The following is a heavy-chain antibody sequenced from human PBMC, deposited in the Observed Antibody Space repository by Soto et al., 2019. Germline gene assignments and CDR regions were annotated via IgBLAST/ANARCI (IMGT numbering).Heavy chain of an antibody. D-gene: IGHD2-21*02. CDR3: ARSYSGGDAYFDY. J-gene: IGHJ4*02. CDR2: IYQSGST. CDR1: GGSISSGGYA. V-gene: IGHV4-30-2*01. Sequence: QLQLQESGSGLVKPSQTLSLTCAVSGGSISSGGYAWAWIRQPPGKGLEWVGYIYQSGSTYYNPSLKSRVTIAADRSKNQFSLHLASVTAADTAVYYCARSYSGGDAYFDYWGQGTVVTVSS.